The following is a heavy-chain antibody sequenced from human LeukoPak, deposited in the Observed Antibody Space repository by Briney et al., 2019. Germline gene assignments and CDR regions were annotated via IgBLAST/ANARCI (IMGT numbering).Heavy chain of an antibody. CDR1: GYTFSNYG. V-gene: IGHV1-18*04. D-gene: IGHD6-19*01. CDR2: TSYNGNT. CDR3: ARHSGSGWQALGY. Sequence: ASVKVACKASGYTFSNYGISWVRQAPGLGLEWMGWTSYNGNTNYAQKFQDRVTMTTDTSTTTAYMELRSLESDDTAVYYCARHSGSGWQALGYWGQGTLVTVSS. J-gene: IGHJ4*02.